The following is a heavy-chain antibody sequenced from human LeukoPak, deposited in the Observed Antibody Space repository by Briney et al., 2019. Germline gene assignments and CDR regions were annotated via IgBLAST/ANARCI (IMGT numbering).Heavy chain of an antibody. CDR2: ISSSSSTI. Sequence: GGPLRLSCAASGFTFSSYSMHWVRQAPGKGLEWVSYISSSSSTIYYADSVKGRFTISRDNAKNSLYLQMNSLRDEDTAVYYCAREEGGYYGSCLLLWGQGTLVTVSS. D-gene: IGHD3-10*01. CDR1: GFTFSSYS. V-gene: IGHV3-48*02. CDR3: AREEGGYYGSCLLL. J-gene: IGHJ4*02.